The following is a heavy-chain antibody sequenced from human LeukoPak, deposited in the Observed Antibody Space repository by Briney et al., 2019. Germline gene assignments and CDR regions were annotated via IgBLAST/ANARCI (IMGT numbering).Heavy chain of an antibody. D-gene: IGHD4-17*01. CDR1: GYSLTELS. CDR2: YDPEDGET. V-gene: IGHV1-24*01. J-gene: IGHJ4*02. Sequence: AASMNVSCKVSGYSLTELSMHWVRQAPGKGLEWMGSYDPEDGETIYAQKFQGRVNMTEDTSIDTAYMELSSLRSEDTAVYYCAHGLRYWGQGTLVTVSS. CDR3: AHGLRY.